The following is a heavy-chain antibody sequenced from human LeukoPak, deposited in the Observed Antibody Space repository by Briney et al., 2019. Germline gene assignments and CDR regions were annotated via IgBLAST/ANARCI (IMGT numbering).Heavy chain of an antibody. D-gene: IGHD3-10*01. CDR1: GYSISSGYY. V-gene: IGHV4-38-2*02. CDR3: ARGGYYYGSGSYAGHYMDV. Sequence: SETLSLTCTVSGYSISSGYYWGWIRQPPGKGLEWIGSIYHSGSTYYNPSLKSLVTISVDTSKNQFSLKLSSVTAADTAVYYCARGGYYYGSGSYAGHYMDVWGKGTTVTVSS. CDR2: IYHSGST. J-gene: IGHJ6*03.